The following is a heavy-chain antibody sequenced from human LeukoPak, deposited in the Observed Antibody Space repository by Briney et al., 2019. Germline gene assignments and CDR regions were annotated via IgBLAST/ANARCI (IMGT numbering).Heavy chain of an antibody. CDR2: VSSDGTI. D-gene: IGHD2-21*01. CDR1: GDSVSSYY. V-gene: IGHV4-59*08. CDR3: ARLVCVGDGCYNH. Sequence: PSETLSLTCYVSGDSVSSYYRSWIRQPPGKGLEWIGYVSSDGTINYTASLKRRVIMSVDTAKNNIFLNVNSLTAADTAIYYCARLVCVGDGCYNHWGRGTLVTVSS. J-gene: IGHJ4*02.